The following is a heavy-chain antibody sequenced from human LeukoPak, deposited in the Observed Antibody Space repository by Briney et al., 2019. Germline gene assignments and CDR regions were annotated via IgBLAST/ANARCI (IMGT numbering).Heavy chain of an antibody. D-gene: IGHD4-23*01. CDR2: IYHSGST. J-gene: IGHJ4*02. CDR1: GGSISSGGYY. V-gene: IGHV4-30-2*01. CDR3: ARDPPDYGGNPYYFDY. Sequence: SQTLSLTCTVSGGSISSGGYYWSWIRQPPGKGLEWIGYIYHSGSTYYNPSLKSRVTISVDRSKNQFSLKLSSVTAADTAVYYCARDPPDYGGNPYYFDYWGQGTLVTVSS.